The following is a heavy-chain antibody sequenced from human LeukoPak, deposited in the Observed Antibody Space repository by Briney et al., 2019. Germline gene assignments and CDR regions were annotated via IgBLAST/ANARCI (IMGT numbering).Heavy chain of an antibody. V-gene: IGHV3-30*02. CDR3: AKCSVATKSPFDY. D-gene: IGHD5-12*01. CDR2: IRYDGSNK. CDR1: GFTFSSYG. J-gene: IGHJ4*02. Sequence: PGGSLRLSCAASGFTFSSYGMHWVRQAPGKGLEWVAFIRYDGSNKYYADSVKGRFTISRDNSKNTLYLQMNSLRAEDTAVYYCAKCSVATKSPFDYWGQGTLVTVSS.